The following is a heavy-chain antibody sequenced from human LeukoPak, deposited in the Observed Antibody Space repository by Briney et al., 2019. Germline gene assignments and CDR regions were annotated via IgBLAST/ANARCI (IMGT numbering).Heavy chain of an antibody. V-gene: IGHV4-59*11. J-gene: IGHJ6*03. CDR3: ARGSSSWYRRYYYYMDV. D-gene: IGHD6-13*01. CDR2: IFYSGST. Sequence: SETLSLTCTVSGGSIFSHYWGWIRQPPGKGLEWIGYIFYSGSTNYNPSLKSRVTISVDTSKNQFSLKLSSVTAADTAVYYCARGSSSWYRRYYYYMDVWGKGTTVTISS. CDR1: GGSIFSHY.